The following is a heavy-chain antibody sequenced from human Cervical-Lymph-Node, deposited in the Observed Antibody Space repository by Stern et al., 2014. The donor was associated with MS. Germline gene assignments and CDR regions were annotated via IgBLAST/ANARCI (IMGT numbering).Heavy chain of an antibody. CDR1: GGSISSDHYY. V-gene: IGHV4-31*03. CDR2: IYYSGST. J-gene: IGHJ4*02. Sequence: QVQLVESGPGLVQPSQTLSLTCTVSGGSISSDHYYWSWIRRHPGKGLEWIGYIYYSGSTYYNPSLKSRVTISIDTSKNQFSLKLTSVTAADTAVYYCARSKYGDYHTLDSWGQGTLVTVSS. CDR3: ARSKYGDYHTLDS. D-gene: IGHD4-17*01.